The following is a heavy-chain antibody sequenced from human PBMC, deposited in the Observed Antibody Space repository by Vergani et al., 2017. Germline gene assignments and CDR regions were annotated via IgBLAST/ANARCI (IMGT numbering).Heavy chain of an antibody. D-gene: IGHD2-2*01. J-gene: IGHJ3*02. V-gene: IGHV4-34*01. CDR1: GGSFSGYY. Sequence: QVQLQQWGAGLLKPSETLSLTCAVYGGSFSGYYWRWSRQPQGKGLEWIGEINHRGSTNYKQSLNSRVTISVDTSKNQFSLKLSSVTAADTAVYYCAREGVRYYQLLRYRDAFDIWGQGTMVTVSS. CDR3: AREGVRYYQLLRYRDAFDI. CDR2: INHRGST.